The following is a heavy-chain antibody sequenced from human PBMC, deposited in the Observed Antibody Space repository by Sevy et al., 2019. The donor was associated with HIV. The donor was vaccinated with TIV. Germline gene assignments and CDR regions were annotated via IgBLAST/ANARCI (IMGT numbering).Heavy chain of an antibody. CDR2: IWNDGSNK. V-gene: IGHV3-33*01. CDR1: GFTFRNYG. J-gene: IGHJ4*02. D-gene: IGHD3-22*01. Sequence: GGSLRLSCAASGFTFRNYGMHWVRQAPGKGLEWVADIWNDGSNKYYADSVKGRFTISRDNSKNTLYLQMNSLRVEDTAVYFCARGGDFNDRSAKRDFDYWGQGTLVTVSS. CDR3: ARGGDFNDRSAKRDFDY.